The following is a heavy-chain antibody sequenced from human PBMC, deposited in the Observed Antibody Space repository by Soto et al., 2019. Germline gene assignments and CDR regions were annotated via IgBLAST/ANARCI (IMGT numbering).Heavy chain of an antibody. Sequence: QVQLVQSGAEVKKPGASVKVSCKASGYTFTSYYMHWVRQAPGQGLEWMGIINPSGSTSYAQKFQGRVTMTRDTSPSTVYMELSSLRSEDTAVYYCARVYCSGGSCYSIDYWGQGTLVTVSS. V-gene: IGHV1-46*03. CDR1: GYTFTSYY. J-gene: IGHJ4*02. D-gene: IGHD2-15*01. CDR3: ARVYCSGGSCYSIDY. CDR2: INPSGST.